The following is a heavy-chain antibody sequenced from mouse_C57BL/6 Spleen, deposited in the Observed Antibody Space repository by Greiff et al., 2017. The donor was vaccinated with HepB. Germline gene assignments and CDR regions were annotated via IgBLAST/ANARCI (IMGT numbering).Heavy chain of an antibody. D-gene: IGHD2-5*01. CDR2: IYHGDGDT. CDR1: GYAFSSYW. CDR3: ARSGYSNSPWFAY. J-gene: IGHJ3*01. Sequence: VQLQQSGAELVKPGASVKISCKASGYAFSSYWMNWVKQRPGKGLEWIGKIYHGDGDTNYNGKFKGKATLTADKSSSTSYMQPSSLTSEDSAVYFCARSGYSNSPWFAYWGQGTLVTVSA. V-gene: IGHV1-80*01.